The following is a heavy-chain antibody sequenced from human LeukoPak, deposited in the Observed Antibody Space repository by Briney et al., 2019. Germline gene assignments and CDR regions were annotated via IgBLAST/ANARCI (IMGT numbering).Heavy chain of an antibody. J-gene: IGHJ4*02. V-gene: IGHV3-33*08. CDR2: IWYDGSNK. Sequence: GRSLRLSCSASGFTFSSYGMHWVRQAPGKGLEWVAVIWYDGSNKYYADSVKGRFTISRDNSKNTLYLQMNSLRAEDTAVYYCARDAVYSSSWQYYWGQGTLVTVSS. CDR3: ARDAVYSSSWQYY. CDR1: GFTFSSYG. D-gene: IGHD6-13*01.